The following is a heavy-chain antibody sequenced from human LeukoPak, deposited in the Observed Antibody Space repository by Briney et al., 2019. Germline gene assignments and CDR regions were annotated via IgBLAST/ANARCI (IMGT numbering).Heavy chain of an antibody. J-gene: IGHJ4*02. CDR2: IWDDGSSK. CDR3: AREPDWELPRVFDF. Sequence: GRSLRLSCAASGFTFSNYGMNWVRQAPGKGLEWVSVIWDDGSSKYYADSVKGRFTISRDNSKNTLYLQMNRLRDEDTAVYYCAREPDWELPRVFDFWGQGTLVTVSS. CDR1: GFTFSNYG. V-gene: IGHV3-33*01. D-gene: IGHD1-26*01.